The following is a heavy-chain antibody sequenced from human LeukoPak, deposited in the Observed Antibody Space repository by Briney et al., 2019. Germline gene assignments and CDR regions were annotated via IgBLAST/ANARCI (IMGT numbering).Heavy chain of an antibody. D-gene: IGHD3-3*01. CDR2: IYASGDT. Sequence: SETLSLTCTVSGDSMRKYCWSWIRQPAGKGLEWIGRIYASGDTKYNPSLKSRVAMSVDTSKNQFSLKLSSVTAADTAVYYCARVVRYDFWSGYNAFDIWGQGTMVTVSS. V-gene: IGHV4-4*07. CDR1: GDSMRKYC. J-gene: IGHJ3*02. CDR3: ARVVRYDFWSGYNAFDI.